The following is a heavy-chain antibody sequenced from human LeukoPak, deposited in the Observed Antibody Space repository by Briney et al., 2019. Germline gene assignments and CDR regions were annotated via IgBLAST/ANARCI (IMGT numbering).Heavy chain of an antibody. V-gene: IGHV3-23*01. Sequence: GGSLRLSCAASGFTFSSYAMSWVRQAPGKGLEWVSAISGSGGSTYYADSVKGRFTISRDNSKNTLYLQMNSLRAEDTAVYYCAKDGRLWFGEPGSYYYYMDVWGKGTTVTVSS. CDR2: ISGSGGST. CDR3: AKDGRLWFGEPGSYYYYMDV. D-gene: IGHD3-10*01. J-gene: IGHJ6*03. CDR1: GFTFSSYA.